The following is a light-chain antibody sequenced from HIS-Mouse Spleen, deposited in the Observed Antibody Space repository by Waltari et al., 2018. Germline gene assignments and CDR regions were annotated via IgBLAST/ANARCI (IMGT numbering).Light chain of an antibody. CDR3: QQYGSSQT. CDR1: QSVSSSY. V-gene: IGKV3-20*01. J-gene: IGKJ1*01. Sequence: EIVLTQSPGTLSLSPGERATLSCRASQSVSSSYLAWYQQKPGQAPRRLIYGASSRATGIPDRFSGSGSGTDFTLTISRLEPEDFAVYYCQQYGSSQTFGQGTKVEIK. CDR2: GAS.